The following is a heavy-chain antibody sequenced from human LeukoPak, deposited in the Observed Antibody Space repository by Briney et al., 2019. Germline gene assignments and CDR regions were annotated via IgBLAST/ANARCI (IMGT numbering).Heavy chain of an antibody. CDR1: GFTIGNNY. CDR3: ARDPPAVRTNTYA. Sequence: PGGSLRLSCAASGFTIGNNYMNWVRQAPGKGLEWVSLIYSGGDTYYADSVKGRFTISRDHSKNTLYLQMNSLRVEDTAVYYCARDPPAVRTNTYAWGQGTLVTVSS. CDR2: IYSGGDT. D-gene: IGHD1-7*01. V-gene: IGHV3-66*01. J-gene: IGHJ5*02.